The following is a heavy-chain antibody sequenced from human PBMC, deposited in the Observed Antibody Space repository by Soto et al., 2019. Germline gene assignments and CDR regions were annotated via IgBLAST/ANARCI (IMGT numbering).Heavy chain of an antibody. CDR3: AKGPEDIEVAGYFDY. CDR1: GFTFSSYA. V-gene: IGHV3-23*01. D-gene: IGHD6-19*01. CDR2: ISGSGGST. Sequence: EVQLLESGGGLVQPGGSLRLSCAASGFTFSSYAMSWVRQAPGKGLEWVSAISGSGGSTYYADSVKGRFTISRDNSKNTLYRQMNSLRAEDTAVYYCAKGPEDIEVAGYFDYWGQGTLGTVSS. J-gene: IGHJ4*02.